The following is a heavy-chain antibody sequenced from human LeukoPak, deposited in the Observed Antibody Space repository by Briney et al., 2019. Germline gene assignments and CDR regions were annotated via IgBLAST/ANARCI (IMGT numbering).Heavy chain of an antibody. CDR2: IWYDGSNK. CDR3: ARDLYYYDSSGYFNYYYYYGMDV. CDR1: GFSFRTYN. J-gene: IGHJ6*02. Sequence: GGSLRLSCAASGFSFRTYNMHWVRQAPGKGLEWVAVIWYDGSNKYYADSVKGRFTISRDNSKNTLYLQMNSLRAEDTAVYYCARDLYYYDSSGYFNYYYYYGMDVWGQGTTVTVSS. D-gene: IGHD3-22*01. V-gene: IGHV3-33*08.